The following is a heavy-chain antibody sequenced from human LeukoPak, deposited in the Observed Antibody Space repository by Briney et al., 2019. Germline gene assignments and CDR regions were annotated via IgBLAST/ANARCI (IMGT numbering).Heavy chain of an antibody. CDR3: VRDTWGDTGAFDI. CDR2: VYTSGST. D-gene: IGHD3-10*01. CDR1: GGSISGYY. V-gene: IGHV4-4*07. Sequence: SETLSLTCTVSGGSISGYYWSWIRQPAGKGLEWIGRVYTSGSTNYNPSLKSRVTMSVDMPKNQFSLKLSSVTAADTAVYYCVRDTWGDTGAFDIWGQGTMVTVSS. J-gene: IGHJ3*02.